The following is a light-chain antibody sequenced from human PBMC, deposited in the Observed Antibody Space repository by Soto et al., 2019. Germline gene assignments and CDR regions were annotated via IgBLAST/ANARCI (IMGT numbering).Light chain of an antibody. CDR3: QQFGSPQWT. J-gene: IGKJ1*01. CDR1: QSISSNY. V-gene: IGKV3-20*01. CDR2: GAS. Sequence: EIVSTQSPGTLSLSPGERATLSCRASQSISSNYLAWYQQKPGQAPRLLIYGASSRATGIPDRFSAIGSGTDFTLTINRLEPADFAVYYCQQFGSPQWTFGQGTKVEIK.